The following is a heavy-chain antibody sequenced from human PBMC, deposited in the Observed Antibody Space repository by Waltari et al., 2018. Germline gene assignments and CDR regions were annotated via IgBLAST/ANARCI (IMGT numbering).Heavy chain of an antibody. Sequence: EVQLVQSGAEVNKPGESLTISCKGSGYRVTSYWIGWVRQMPGKGREWMGFIYAGDADTRYSPSFKGQVTISVDKSISTAYLQWSTLKASDTAMYFCAREKGFSSGNFDYWGQGTLVTVSS. V-gene: IGHV5-51*01. J-gene: IGHJ4*02. CDR2: IYAGDADT. D-gene: IGHD6-19*01. CDR1: GYRVTSYW. CDR3: AREKGFSSGNFDY.